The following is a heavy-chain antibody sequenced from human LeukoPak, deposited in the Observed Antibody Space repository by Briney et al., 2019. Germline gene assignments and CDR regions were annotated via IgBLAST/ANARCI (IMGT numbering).Heavy chain of an antibody. J-gene: IGHJ3*02. Sequence: EASVKVSCKTSGYTFSSYGVSWVRQAPGQGLEWMGWISAYNGNTDYAQKFQGRITMTTDTSTSRADMELRSLRSDDTAVYYCARDRVVAYYDFWSATDAFDIWGQGTMVTVSS. D-gene: IGHD3-3*01. CDR1: GYTFSSYG. CDR3: ARDRVVAYYDFWSATDAFDI. V-gene: IGHV1-18*01. CDR2: ISAYNGNT.